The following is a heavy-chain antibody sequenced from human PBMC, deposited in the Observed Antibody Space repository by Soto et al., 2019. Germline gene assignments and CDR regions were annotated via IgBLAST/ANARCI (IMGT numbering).Heavy chain of an antibody. CDR1: GFTFSDYY. CDR2: ISSSGSTI. CDR3: ARDGHCSSTSCYYYGSGSYSD. D-gene: IGHD3-10*01. J-gene: IGHJ4*02. Sequence: GGSLRLSCAASGFTFSDYYMSWIRQAPGKGLEWVSYISSSGSTIYYADSVKGRFTISRDNAKNSLYLQMNSLRAEDTAVYYCARDGHCSSTSCYYYGSGSYSDWGQGTLVTVSS. V-gene: IGHV3-11*01.